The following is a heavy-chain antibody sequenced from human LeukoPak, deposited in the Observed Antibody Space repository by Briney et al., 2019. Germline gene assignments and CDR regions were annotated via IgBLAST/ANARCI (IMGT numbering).Heavy chain of an antibody. J-gene: IGHJ4*02. CDR2: IIPIFGTA. CDR1: GGTFISYT. D-gene: IGHD6-19*01. Sequence: SVKVSCKASGGTFISYTISWVRQAPGQGLEWMGGIIPIFGTANYAQKFQGRVTITADESTSTAYMELSSLRSEDTAVYYCARILAVAGTDDYWGQGTLVTVSS. CDR3: ARILAVAGTDDY. V-gene: IGHV1-69*13.